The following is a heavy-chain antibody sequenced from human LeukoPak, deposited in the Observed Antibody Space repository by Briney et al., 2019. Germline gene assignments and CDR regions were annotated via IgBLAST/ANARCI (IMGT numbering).Heavy chain of an antibody. D-gene: IGHD3-22*01. V-gene: IGHV3-23*01. CDR1: GITLSNYG. Sequence: GGSLRLSCAVSGITLSNYGMSWVRQAPGKGLEWVAGIRDSGGRTNYADSVKGRFTISRENPKNTLYLQMNSLRAEDTAVYFCAKRGVVIRVILVGFHKEANYFDSWGQGALVTVSS. CDR3: AKRGVVIRVILVGFHKEANYFDS. J-gene: IGHJ4*02. CDR2: IRDSGGRT.